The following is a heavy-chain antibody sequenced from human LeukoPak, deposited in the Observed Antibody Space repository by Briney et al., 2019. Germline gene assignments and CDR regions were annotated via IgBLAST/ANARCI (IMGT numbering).Heavy chain of an antibody. Sequence: ASVKVSCKASGYTFTGYYMHWVRQAPGQGLEWMGWINPNSGGTNYAQKFQGRVTMTGDTSISTAYMELSRLRSDDTAVYYCARPAMRRITMVRGPQTPFDYWGQGTLVTVSS. J-gene: IGHJ4*02. CDR1: GYTFTGYY. CDR3: ARPAMRRITMVRGPQTPFDY. CDR2: INPNSGGT. V-gene: IGHV1-2*02. D-gene: IGHD3-10*01.